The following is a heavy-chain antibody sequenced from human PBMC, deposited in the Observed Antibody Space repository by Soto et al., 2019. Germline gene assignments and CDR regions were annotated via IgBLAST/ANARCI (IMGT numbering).Heavy chain of an antibody. CDR1: GYTFTGYY. J-gene: IGHJ6*02. CDR2: INPNSGGT. V-gene: IGHV1-2*04. CDR3: ARDRSHNYYYGMDV. Sequence: ASVKVSCKASGYTFTGYYMHWVRQAPGQGLEWMGWINPNSGGTNYAQKFQGWVTMTRDTSISTAYMELSRLRSDDTAVYYCARDRSHNYYYGMDVWGQGTTVTVSS.